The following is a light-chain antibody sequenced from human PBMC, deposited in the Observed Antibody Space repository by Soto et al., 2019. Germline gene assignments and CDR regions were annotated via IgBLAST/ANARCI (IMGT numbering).Light chain of an antibody. CDR2: GAS. CDR3: QQYYSQYT. Sequence: DIQLTQSPSSLSASVGDTVTITCQASQDISNYLNWYQQKPGKAPKLLIYGASNFETGVPSTFSGSGSGTDFTFTISSLQPEDVGTYYCQQYYSQYTFGQGTKLEIK. J-gene: IGKJ2*01. V-gene: IGKV1-33*01. CDR1: QDISNY.